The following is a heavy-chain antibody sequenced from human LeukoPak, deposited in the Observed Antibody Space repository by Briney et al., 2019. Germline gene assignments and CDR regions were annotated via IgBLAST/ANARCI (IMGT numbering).Heavy chain of an antibody. V-gene: IGHV1-46*01. CDR3: ARDQNGLRFLEWSALGYYYYGMDV. J-gene: IGHJ6*02. Sequence: ASVKVSCKASGYTFTSYGISWVRQAPGQGLEWMGIINPSGGSTSYAQKFQGRVTMTRDTSTSTVYMELSSLRSEDTAVYYCARDQNGLRFLEWSALGYYYYGMDVWGQGTTVTVSS. CDR1: GYTFTSYG. D-gene: IGHD3-3*01. CDR2: INPSGGST.